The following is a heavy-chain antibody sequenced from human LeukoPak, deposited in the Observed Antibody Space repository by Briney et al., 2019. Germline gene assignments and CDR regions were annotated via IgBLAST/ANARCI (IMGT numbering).Heavy chain of an antibody. CDR2: IIPIFGTA. J-gene: IGHJ4*02. Sequence: SVKVSCKASGGTFSSYAISWVRQAPGQGLEWTGGIIPIFGTANYAQKFQGRVTITADESTSTAYMELSSLRSEDTAVYYCARVNTAMALAHFDYWGQGTLVTVSS. CDR1: GGTFSSYA. V-gene: IGHV1-69*01. D-gene: IGHD5-18*01. CDR3: ARVNTAMALAHFDY.